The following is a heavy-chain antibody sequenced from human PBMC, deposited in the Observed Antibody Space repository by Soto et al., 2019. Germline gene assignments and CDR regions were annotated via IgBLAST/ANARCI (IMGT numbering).Heavy chain of an antibody. Sequence: QVQLVQSGAEVKKPGSSVKVSCKASGGTFSSYAISWVRQAPGQGLEWMGGIIPIFGTANYAQKFQGRVTITADESTSTAYMELSSLRSEDTAVYYCARDLLANPRLGLLNWYFDLWGRGTLVTVSS. CDR3: ARDLLANPRLGLLNWYFDL. D-gene: IGHD3-22*01. CDR1: GGTFSSYA. J-gene: IGHJ2*01. CDR2: IIPIFGTA. V-gene: IGHV1-69*01.